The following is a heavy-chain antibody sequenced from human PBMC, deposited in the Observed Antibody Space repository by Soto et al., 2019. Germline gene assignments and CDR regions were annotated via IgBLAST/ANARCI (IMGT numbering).Heavy chain of an antibody. CDR2: IYWDDDK. CDR1: GFSLSTSGVG. Sequence: QITLKESGPTLVKPTQTLTLTCTFSGFSLSTSGVGVGWIRQPPGQALEWLALIYWDDDKRYSPSLKSRLTISKDTSKNQVVLTMTNMDPVDTATYYCAHRDTAMVWNWFDPWGQGTLVTVSS. D-gene: IGHD5-18*01. V-gene: IGHV2-5*02. CDR3: AHRDTAMVWNWFDP. J-gene: IGHJ5*02.